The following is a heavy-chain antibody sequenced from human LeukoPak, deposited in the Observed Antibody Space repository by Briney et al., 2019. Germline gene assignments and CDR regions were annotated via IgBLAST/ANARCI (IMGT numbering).Heavy chain of an antibody. J-gene: IGHJ4*02. Sequence: GGSLRLSCAASGFTFSSYGMHWVRQAPGKGLDGVAVISNDGSKKYYADSVKGRFTISRDNSKNTLSLQVSSLRTEDTAVYYCAKDRYSYAFEYSDSWGQGTLVTVSS. CDR3: AKDRYSYAFEYSDS. V-gene: IGHV3-30*18. CDR2: ISNDGSKK. CDR1: GFTFSSYG. D-gene: IGHD5-18*01.